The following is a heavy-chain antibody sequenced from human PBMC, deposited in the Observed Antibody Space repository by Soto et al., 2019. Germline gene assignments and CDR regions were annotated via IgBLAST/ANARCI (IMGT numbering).Heavy chain of an antibody. D-gene: IGHD6-13*01. CDR3: ARDKQQLVKGAFDP. Sequence: GGSQRLSCAASGFTFSSYGMHWVRQAPGKGLEWVAVIWYDGSNKYYADSVKGRFTISRDNSKNTLYLQMNSLRAEDTAVYYCARDKQQLVKGAFDPWGQGTLVTVSS. CDR1: GFTFSSYG. CDR2: IWYDGSNK. V-gene: IGHV3-33*01. J-gene: IGHJ5*02.